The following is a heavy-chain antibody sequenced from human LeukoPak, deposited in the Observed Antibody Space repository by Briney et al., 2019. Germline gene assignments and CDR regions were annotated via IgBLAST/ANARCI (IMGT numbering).Heavy chain of an antibody. CDR3: ARGKPLEPLDY. J-gene: IGHJ4*02. V-gene: IGHV4-59*01. D-gene: IGHD1-1*01. CDR2: IYYSGTT. Sequence: SETLSLTCTVSGGSISSYYWSWIRQPPGKGLEWIGYIYYSGTTNYNPSLKSQVTISIDTSKNQFSLKLNSVTAADTAVYFCARGKPLEPLDYWGQGTLVTVSS. CDR1: GGSISSYY.